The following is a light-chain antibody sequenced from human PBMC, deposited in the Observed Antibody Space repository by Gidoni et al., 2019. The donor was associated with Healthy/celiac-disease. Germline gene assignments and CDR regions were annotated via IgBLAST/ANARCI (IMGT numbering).Light chain of an antibody. V-gene: IGKV1-39*01. CDR1: NSISSY. Sequence: DIQMAQSPSSLSASVGDRVTITCRSSNSISSYLNWYQQKPGKAPKLLIYAASSLERGVPSRFSGSGSGTDFTLTISSLQPEDFATYFGQQSYSTPTFGQGTKLEIK. CDR2: AAS. J-gene: IGKJ2*01. CDR3: QQSYSTPT.